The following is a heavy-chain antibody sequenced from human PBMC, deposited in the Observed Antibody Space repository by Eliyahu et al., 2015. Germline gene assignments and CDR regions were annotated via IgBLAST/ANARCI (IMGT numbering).Heavy chain of an antibody. V-gene: IGHV3-13*01. Sequence: EVQLVESGGGLVQPGGSLRLSCAASGFTFXSYDWPWVRQATGKGLGWVSAIGTAGDTYYPGSVKGRFTISRENAKNSLYLQMNSLRAGDTAVYYCARAVPHRLPNGDSEYYFDYWGQGTLVTVSS. CDR1: GFTFXSYD. CDR3: ARAVPHRLPNGDSEYYFDY. D-gene: IGHD4-17*01. CDR2: IGTAGDT. J-gene: IGHJ4*02.